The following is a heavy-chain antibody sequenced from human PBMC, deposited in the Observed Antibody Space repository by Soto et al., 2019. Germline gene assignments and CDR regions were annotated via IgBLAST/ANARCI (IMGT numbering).Heavy chain of an antibody. CDR3: AINYYILTGYYIVRELDYYGMDV. CDR1: GGTFSSYA. J-gene: IGHJ6*02. V-gene: IGHV1-69*13. D-gene: IGHD3-9*01. Sequence: GASVKVSCKASGGTFSSYAISWVRQAPGQGLEWMGGIIPIFGTANYAQKFQGRVTITADESTSTAYMELSSLRSEDTAVYYCAINYYILTGYYIVRELDYYGMDVWGQGTTVTVSS. CDR2: IIPIFGTA.